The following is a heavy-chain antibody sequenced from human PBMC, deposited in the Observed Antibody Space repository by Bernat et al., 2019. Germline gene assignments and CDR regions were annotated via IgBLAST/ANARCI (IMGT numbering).Heavy chain of an antibody. Sequence: QVQLVQSGAEVKKPGSSVKVSCKASGGTFSSYTISWVRQAPGQGLEWMGRIIPILGIANYAQKFQGRVTITADKSTSTAYMELSSLRSEDTAVYYCARDQGQSIAAAGWRIKGGFDPWGQGTLVTVSS. J-gene: IGHJ5*02. CDR3: ARDQGQSIAAAGWRIKGGFDP. CDR1: GGTFSSYT. D-gene: IGHD6-13*01. V-gene: IGHV1-69*08. CDR2: IIPILGIA.